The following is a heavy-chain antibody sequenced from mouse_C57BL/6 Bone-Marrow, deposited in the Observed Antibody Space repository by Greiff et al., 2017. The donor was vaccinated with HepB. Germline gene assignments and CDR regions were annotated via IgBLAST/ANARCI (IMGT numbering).Heavy chain of an antibody. V-gene: IGHV1-42*01. D-gene: IGHD1-1*01. J-gene: IGHJ3*01. CDR1: GYSFTGYY. CDR2: INPSTGGT. Sequence: VQLQQSGPELVKPGASVKISCKASGYSFTGYYMNWVKQSPEKSLEWIGEINPSTGGTTYNQKFKAKATLTVDKSSSTAYMQLKSLTSEDSAVYYCARTHYYGSCYVAWFAYWGQGTLVTVSA. CDR3: ARTHYYGSCYVAWFAY.